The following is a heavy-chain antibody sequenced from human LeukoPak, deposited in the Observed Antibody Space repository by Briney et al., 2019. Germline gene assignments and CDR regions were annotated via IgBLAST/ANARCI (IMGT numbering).Heavy chain of an antibody. D-gene: IGHD6-13*01. CDR3: ATDSSPFDF. CDR2: IWYDGSNK. CDR1: GFTFSSYG. J-gene: IGHJ4*02. V-gene: IGHV3-33*01. Sequence: GGSLRLSCAASGFTFSSYGMHWVRQAPGKGLEWVAVIWYDGSNKYYADSVKGRFTISRDNSKDTLYLQMNSLRAEDTAIYFCATDSSPFDFWGQGTLVTVSS.